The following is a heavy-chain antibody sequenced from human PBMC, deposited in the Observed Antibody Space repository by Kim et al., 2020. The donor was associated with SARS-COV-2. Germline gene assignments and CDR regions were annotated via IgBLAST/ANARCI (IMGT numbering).Heavy chain of an antibody. V-gene: IGHV3-30-3*01. CDR1: GFTFSSYA. Sequence: GGSLRLSCAASGFTFSSYAMHWVRQAPGKGLEWVAVISYAGSNKYYADSVKGRFTISRDNSKNTLYLQMNSLRAEDTAVYYCARDPHGFTMVRGVTSSRYDYWGQGTLVTVSS. J-gene: IGHJ4*02. D-gene: IGHD3-10*01. CDR3: ARDPHGFTMVRGVTSSRYDY. CDR2: ISYAGSNK.